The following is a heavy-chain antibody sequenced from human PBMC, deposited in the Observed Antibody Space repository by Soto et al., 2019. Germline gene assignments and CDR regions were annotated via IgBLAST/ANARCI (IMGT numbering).Heavy chain of an antibody. CDR1: GYSFTTYW. J-gene: IGHJ4*02. D-gene: IGHD3-22*01. CDR3: ARQAYHYDTNSFGY. V-gene: IGHV5-51*01. CDR2: IYPGDSDI. Sequence: GESLKISCKGSGYSFTTYWIGWVRQMPGKGLEWVGVIYPGDSDIRFSPSFQGQVTISADMSLSTAYPQWSSLRVSDTAMYYCARQAYHYDTNSFGYWGQGTLVTVSS.